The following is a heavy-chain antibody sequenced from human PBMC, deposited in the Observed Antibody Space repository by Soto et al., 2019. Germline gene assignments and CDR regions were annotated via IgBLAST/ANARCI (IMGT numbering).Heavy chain of an antibody. CDR1: GFTFSSYA. Sequence: GGSLRLSCAASGFTFSSYAMSWVRQAPGKGLEWVSAISGSGGSTYYADSVKGRFTISRDNSKNTLYLQMNSLRAEDTAVYYCAKIPYYDFWSGDYGMDVWGQGTTVTVSS. CDR3: AKIPYYDFWSGDYGMDV. V-gene: IGHV3-23*01. D-gene: IGHD3-3*01. J-gene: IGHJ6*02. CDR2: ISGSGGST.